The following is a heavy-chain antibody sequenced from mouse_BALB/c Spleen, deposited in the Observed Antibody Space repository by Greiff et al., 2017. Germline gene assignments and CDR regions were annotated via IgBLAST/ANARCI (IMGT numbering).Heavy chain of an antibody. CDR2: INPSNGGT. V-gene: IGHV1S81*02. J-gene: IGHJ3*01. Sequence: VQGVESGAELVKPGASVKLSCKASGYTFTSYYMYWVKQRPGQGLEWIGEINPSNGGTNFNEKFKSKATLTVDKSSSTAYMQLSSLTSEDSAVYYCTRSDSSGYGFAYWGQGTLVTVSA. CDR3: TRSDSSGYGFAY. CDR1: GYTFTSYY. D-gene: IGHD3-2*01.